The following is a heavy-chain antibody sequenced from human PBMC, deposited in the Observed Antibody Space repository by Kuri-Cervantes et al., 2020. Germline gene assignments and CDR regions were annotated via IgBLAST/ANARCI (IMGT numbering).Heavy chain of an antibody. V-gene: IGHV1-2*02. J-gene: IGHJ4*02. CDR2: INPNSGGT. CDR3: ARVKYYDSSGYYEGKRMFDY. CDR1: GYTFTGYY. D-gene: IGHD3-22*01. Sequence: ASVKVSCKASGYTFTGYYMHWVRQAPGQGLEWMGWINPNSGGTNYAQKVQGRVTMTRDTSISTAYMELSSLRSEDTAVYYCARVKYYDSSGYYEGKRMFDYWGQGTLVTVSS.